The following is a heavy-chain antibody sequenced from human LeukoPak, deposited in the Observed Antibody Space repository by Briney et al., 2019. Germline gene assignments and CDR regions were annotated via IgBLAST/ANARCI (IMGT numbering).Heavy chain of an antibody. CDR1: GFTFSSYS. CDR2: ISTRSSYI. D-gene: IGHD6-6*01. CDR3: ARFLEYSSSSYYYYGMDV. Sequence: GGSLRLSCAASGFTFSSYSLNWVRQAPGKGLEWVSSISTRSSYIVYADSVKGRFTISRDNAKNSLYLQMNSQRAEDTAVYYCARFLEYSSSSYYYYGMDVWGQGTTVTVSS. V-gene: IGHV3-21*01. J-gene: IGHJ6*02.